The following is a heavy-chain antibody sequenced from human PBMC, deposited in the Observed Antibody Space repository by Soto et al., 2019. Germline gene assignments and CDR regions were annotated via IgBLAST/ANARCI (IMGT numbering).Heavy chain of an antibody. CDR3: ARQDLEYYYYGMDV. CDR2: ISSSGSTI. J-gene: IGHJ6*02. V-gene: IGHV3-48*03. Sequence: PGGSLRLSCAASGFTFSSYEMNWVRQAPGKGLEWVSYISSSGSTIYYADSVKGRLTISRDNAKNSLYLQMNSLRAEDTAVYYCARQDLEYYYYGMDVWGQGTTVTVSS. CDR1: GFTFSSYE.